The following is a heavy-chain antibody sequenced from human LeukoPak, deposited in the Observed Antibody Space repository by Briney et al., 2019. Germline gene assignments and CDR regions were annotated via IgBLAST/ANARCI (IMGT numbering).Heavy chain of an antibody. D-gene: IGHD6-13*01. CDR3: ARSSSWSSYYYYGMDV. Sequence: ASVKVSCKASGYTFTGYYMHWVRQAPGQGLEWMGWINPNSGGTNYAQKFQGRVTMTRDTSISTAYMELSSLRSEDTAVYYCARSSSWSSYYYYGMDVWGQGTTVTVSS. V-gene: IGHV1-2*02. CDR2: INPNSGGT. J-gene: IGHJ6*02. CDR1: GYTFTGYY.